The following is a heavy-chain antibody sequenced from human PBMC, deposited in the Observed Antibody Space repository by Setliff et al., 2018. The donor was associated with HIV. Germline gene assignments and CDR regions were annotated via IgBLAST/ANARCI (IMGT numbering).Heavy chain of an antibody. D-gene: IGHD6-13*01. V-gene: IGHV1-69*10. CDR2: IIPIVGVT. J-gene: IGHJ1*01. Sequence: SVKVSCKASGGTFTSYAIHWVRQAPGQGLEWMGGIIPIVGVTNYAQKFQVRVTITADKSTNTAYMDLHSLTSEDTAVYYCARNSDTAGYFLYWGQGTPVTVAS. CDR1: GGTFTSYA. CDR3: ARNSDTAGYFLY.